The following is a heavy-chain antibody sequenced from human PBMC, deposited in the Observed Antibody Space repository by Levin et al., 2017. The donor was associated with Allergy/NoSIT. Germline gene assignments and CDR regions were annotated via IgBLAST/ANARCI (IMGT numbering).Heavy chain of an antibody. V-gene: IGHV3-21*01. J-gene: IGHJ5*02. CDR3: ARDPGGGWFDP. Sequence: SCAASGFTFSSYRMNWVRQAPGKGLEWVSSISSSSSYIYYADSVKGRFTISRDNAKNSLYLQMNSLRAEDTAVYYCARDPGGGWFDPWGQGTLVTVSS. CDR2: ISSSSSYI. CDR1: GFTFSSYR.